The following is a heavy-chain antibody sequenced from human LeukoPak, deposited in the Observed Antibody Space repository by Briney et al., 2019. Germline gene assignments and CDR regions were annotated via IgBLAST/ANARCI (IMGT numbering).Heavy chain of an antibody. V-gene: IGHV3-21*01. CDR2: ISSSSSYI. J-gene: IGHJ6*02. Sequence: GGSLRLSCAASGFTFSSYSMNWVRQAPGKGLEWVSSISSSSSYIYYADSVKGRFTISRDNAKNSLYLQMNSLRAEDTAVYYCAREPKTGYSYGMDVWGQGTTVTVSS. CDR3: AREPKTGYSYGMDV. CDR1: GFTFSSYS. D-gene: IGHD3-9*01.